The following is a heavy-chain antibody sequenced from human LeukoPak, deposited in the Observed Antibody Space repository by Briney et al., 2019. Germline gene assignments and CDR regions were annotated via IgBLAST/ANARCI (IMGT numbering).Heavy chain of an antibody. CDR3: AKGQGWGSYSPFDY. D-gene: IGHD3-16*01. CDR2: ISGSGGST. V-gene: IGHV3-23*01. J-gene: IGHJ4*02. Sequence: PGGSLRLSCAASGFTVSSYAMSWVRQAPGKGLEWVSAISGSGGSTYYADSVKGRFTISRDNSKNTLYLQMNSLRAEDTAVYYCAKGQGWGSYSPFDYWGQGTLVTVSS. CDR1: GFTVSSYA.